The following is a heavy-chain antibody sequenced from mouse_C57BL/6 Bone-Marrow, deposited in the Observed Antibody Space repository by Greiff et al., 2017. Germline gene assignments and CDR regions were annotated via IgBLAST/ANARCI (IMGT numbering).Heavy chain of an antibody. CDR3: ARAYYRECYAMDY. D-gene: IGHD2-14*01. V-gene: IGHV1-55*01. CDR2: IYPGSGST. Sequence: QVQLQQPGAELVKPGASVKMSCKASGYTFTSYWITWVKQRPGQGLEWIGDIYPGSGSTNYNEKFKSKATLTVDTSSSTAYMQRLSLTSEDSAVYYCARAYYRECYAMDYWGQGTSVTVSS. J-gene: IGHJ4*01. CDR1: GYTFTSYW.